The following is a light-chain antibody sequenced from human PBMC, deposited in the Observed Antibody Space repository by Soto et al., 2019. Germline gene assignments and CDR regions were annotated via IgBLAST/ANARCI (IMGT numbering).Light chain of an antibody. V-gene: IGLV2-14*01. CDR3: SSYTSSSTVV. CDR2: DVT. CDR1: SSDVGAYNY. J-gene: IGLJ3*02. Sequence: QSALTQPASVSGSPGQSVTISCSGSSSDVGAYNYVSWYQRHPGKAPKLMIYDVTNRPSGVSNRFSGSKSGNTASLTISGLHAEDEADYFCSSYTSSSTVVFGGGTKVTVL.